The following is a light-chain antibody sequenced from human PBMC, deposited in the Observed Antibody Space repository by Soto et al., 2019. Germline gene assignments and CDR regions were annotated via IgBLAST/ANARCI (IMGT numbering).Light chain of an antibody. CDR2: GAS. Sequence: EIMMTQSPATLSVSPGERATLSCRATQSVSSSLAWYQQKPGQAPRLLIYGASTRATGIPARFSGSGSGTDFTLTISSLEPEDFAVYYCQQRSNWPITFGQGTRLEIK. CDR3: QQRSNWPIT. V-gene: IGKV3-15*01. J-gene: IGKJ5*01. CDR1: QSVSSS.